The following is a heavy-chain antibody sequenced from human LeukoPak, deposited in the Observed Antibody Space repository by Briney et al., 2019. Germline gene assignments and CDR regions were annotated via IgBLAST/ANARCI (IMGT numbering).Heavy chain of an antibody. CDR1: GGSFSGYY. V-gene: IGHV4-34*01. Sequence: PSETLSLTCAVYGGSFSGYYWSWIRQPPGKGLEWIGEINHSGSTNYNPSLKSRVTISVDTSKNQFSLKLSSVTAADTVVYYCARVERYCSSTSCYFSHKNYFDYWGQGTLVTVSS. CDR2: INHSGST. CDR3: ARVERYCSSTSCYFSHKNYFDY. D-gene: IGHD2-2*01. J-gene: IGHJ4*02.